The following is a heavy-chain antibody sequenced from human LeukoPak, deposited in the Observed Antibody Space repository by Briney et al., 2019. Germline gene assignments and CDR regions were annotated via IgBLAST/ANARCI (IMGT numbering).Heavy chain of an antibody. CDR2: IYYSGSA. CDR1: GGSISNSSYY. Sequence: SETLSLNCIVSGGSISNSSYYWGWIRQPPGKGLEWIGSIYYSGSAYYNPSIKSRVTISVDTSKNQFSLKLTSVTAADTAVYYCARHWVVTPNYWGQGTLVTVSS. V-gene: IGHV4-39*01. J-gene: IGHJ4*02. CDR3: ARHWVVTPNY. D-gene: IGHD4-23*01.